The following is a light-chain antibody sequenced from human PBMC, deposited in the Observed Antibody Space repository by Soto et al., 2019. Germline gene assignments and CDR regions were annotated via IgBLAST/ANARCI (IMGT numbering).Light chain of an antibody. CDR3: QQRSNWPYT. Sequence: EIVLTQSPATLSLSLGERATLSCRASQSVSSYLAWHQQKPGQAPRLLIFDASNRATDIPARFSGSGSGTDFTLTISSLEPEDFAVYYCQQRSNWPYTFGQGTKLEIK. V-gene: IGKV3-11*01. CDR2: DAS. CDR1: QSVSSY. J-gene: IGKJ2*01.